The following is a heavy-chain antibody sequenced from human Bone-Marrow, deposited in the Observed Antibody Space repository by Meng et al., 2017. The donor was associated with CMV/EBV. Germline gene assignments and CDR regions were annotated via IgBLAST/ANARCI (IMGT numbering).Heavy chain of an antibody. Sequence: GGSLRLSCAASGFTLSRYWMHWVRQAPGKGLVWVSRINEDGSRTDYADSVKGRFTISRDNGENSLYLQMNSLRAEDTAVYYCACQNPRILTGYGWGQGTLVTVSS. CDR2: INEDGSRT. J-gene: IGHJ4*02. CDR3: ACQNPRILTGYG. D-gene: IGHD3-9*01. CDR1: GFTLSRYW. V-gene: IGHV3-74*01.